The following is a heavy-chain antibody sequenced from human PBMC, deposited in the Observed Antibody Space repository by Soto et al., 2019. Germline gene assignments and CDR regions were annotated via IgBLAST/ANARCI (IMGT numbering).Heavy chain of an antibody. Sequence: GGSRRLSCSASGFTFSSYAMHWVRQAPGKGLEYVSAISSNGGSTYYADSVKGRFTISRDNSKNTLYLQMSSLRAEDTAVYYCVKNLGYCSGGSCYSEAFDIWGQGTMVTVSS. J-gene: IGHJ3*02. CDR2: ISSNGGST. CDR1: GFTFSSYA. CDR3: VKNLGYCSGGSCYSEAFDI. D-gene: IGHD2-15*01. V-gene: IGHV3-64D*06.